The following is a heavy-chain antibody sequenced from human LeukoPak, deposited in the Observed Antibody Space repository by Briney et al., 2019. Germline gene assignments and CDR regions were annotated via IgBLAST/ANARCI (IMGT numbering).Heavy chain of an antibody. V-gene: IGHV4-39*07. J-gene: IGHJ3*02. CDR3: ARVVGVAVAIQPPDAFDI. CDR2: IYYSGST. D-gene: IGHD6-19*01. Sequence: SETLSLTCTVSGGSISSSSYYWGWIRQPPGKGLEWIGSIYYSGSTYYNPSLKSRVTISVDTSKNQFSLKLSSVTAADTAVYYCARVVGVAVAIQPPDAFDIWGQGTMVTVSS. CDR1: GGSISSSSYY.